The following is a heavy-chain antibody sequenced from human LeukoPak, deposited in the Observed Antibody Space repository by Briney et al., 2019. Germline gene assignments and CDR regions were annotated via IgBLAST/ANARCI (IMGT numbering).Heavy chain of an antibody. CDR2: MNPNSGNT. CDR3: ARQRSGSNPEDFDY. Sequence: ASVRVSCKASGYTFTSYDINWVRQATGQGLEWMGWMNPNSGNTGYAQKFQGRVTMTRNTSISTAYMELSSLRSEDTAVYYCARQRSGSNPEDFDYWGQGTLVTVSS. J-gene: IGHJ4*02. V-gene: IGHV1-8*01. CDR1: GYTFTSYD. D-gene: IGHD2-15*01.